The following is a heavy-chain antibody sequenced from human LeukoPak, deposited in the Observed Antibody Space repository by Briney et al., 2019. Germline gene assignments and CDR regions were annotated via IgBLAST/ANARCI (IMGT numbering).Heavy chain of an antibody. J-gene: IGHJ4*02. D-gene: IGHD5-24*01. CDR3: ARDDGEMATAFDY. CDR1: GYSISIGYY. CDR2: LYHSGST. Sequence: SQTLSLTCTVSGYSISIGYYWGWIRQPPGKGLEWIGSLYHSGSTYYNPSLKSRVTISVNTSKNQFSLKLSSVTAADTAVYYCARDDGEMATAFDYWGQGTLVTVSS. V-gene: IGHV4-38-2*02.